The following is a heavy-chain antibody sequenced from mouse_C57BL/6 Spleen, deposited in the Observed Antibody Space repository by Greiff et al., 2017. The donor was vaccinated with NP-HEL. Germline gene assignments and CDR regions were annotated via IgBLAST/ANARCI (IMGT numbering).Heavy chain of an antibody. CDR2: ISSGGDYI. V-gene: IGHV5-9-1*02. Sequence: DVMLVESGEGLVKPGGSLKLSCAASGFTFSSYAMSWVRQTPEKRLEWVAYISSGGDYIYYADTVKGRFTISRDNARNTLYLQMSSLKSEDTAMYYCTRDLTGTKEAWFAYWGQGTLVTVSA. D-gene: IGHD4-1*01. CDR1: GFTFSSYA. J-gene: IGHJ3*01. CDR3: TRDLTGTKEAWFAY.